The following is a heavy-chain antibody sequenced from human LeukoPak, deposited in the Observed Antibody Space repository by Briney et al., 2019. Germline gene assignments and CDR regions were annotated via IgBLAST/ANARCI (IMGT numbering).Heavy chain of an antibody. J-gene: IGHJ5*02. CDR1: GDSVSSNSAA. D-gene: IGHD3-10*01. V-gene: IGHV6-1*01. CDR3: ARHVPYYYGSGSYTRLFDP. Sequence: SQTLSLTCAISGDSVSSNSAAWNWIRQSPSRGLEWLGRTYYRSKWYNDYAVSVKSRITINPDTSKNQFSLQLNSVTAADTAVYYCARHVPYYYGSGSYTRLFDPWGQGTLVTVSS. CDR2: TYYRSKWYN.